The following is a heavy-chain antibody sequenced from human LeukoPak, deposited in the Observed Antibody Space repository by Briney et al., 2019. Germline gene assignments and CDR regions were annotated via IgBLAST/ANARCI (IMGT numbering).Heavy chain of an antibody. CDR2: IIPFFGTA. J-gene: IGHJ5*02. CDR3: ARVKPAYCGGDCYWYNWFDP. CDR1: WGTLRRYS. D-gene: IGHD2-21*02. Sequence: ASVKVSCQAFWGTLRRYSIRWVGQAPGQGAEWMGGIIPFFGTANYAQKFQGRVTITADESTSTAYMELSSLRSEDTAVYYCARVKPAYCGGDCYWYNWFDPWGQGTLVTVSS. V-gene: IGHV1-69*13.